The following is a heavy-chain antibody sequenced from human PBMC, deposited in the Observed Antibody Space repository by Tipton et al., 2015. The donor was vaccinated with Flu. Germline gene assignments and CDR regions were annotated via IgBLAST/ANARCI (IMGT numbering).Heavy chain of an antibody. Sequence: QLVQSGAEVKPSETLSLTCTVSGGSISSYYWSWIRQPPGKGLEWIGYIYYSGSTNYNPSLKSRVTISVDTSKNQFSLKLSSVTAADTAVYYCARGANVVVPAAMVRSVYYYYYYMDVWGKGTTVTVSS. D-gene: IGHD2-2*01. CDR1: GGSISSYY. CDR3: ARGANVVVPAAMVRSVYYYYYYMDV. J-gene: IGHJ6*03. V-gene: IGHV4-59*08. CDR2: IYYSGST.